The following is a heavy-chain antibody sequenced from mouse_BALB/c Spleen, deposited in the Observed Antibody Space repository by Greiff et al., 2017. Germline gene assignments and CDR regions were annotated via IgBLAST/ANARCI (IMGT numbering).Heavy chain of an antibody. J-gene: IGHJ3*01. V-gene: IGHV1-14*01. CDR1: GYTFTSYV. D-gene: IGHD6-5*01. CDR2: INPYNDGT. CDR3: ARGPMPVAY. Sequence: EVKVVESGPELVKPGASVKMSCKASGYTFTSYVMHWVKQKPGQGLEWIGYINPYNDGTKYNEKFKGKATLTSDKSSSTAYMELSSLTSEDSAVYYCARGPMPVAYWGQGTLVTVSA.